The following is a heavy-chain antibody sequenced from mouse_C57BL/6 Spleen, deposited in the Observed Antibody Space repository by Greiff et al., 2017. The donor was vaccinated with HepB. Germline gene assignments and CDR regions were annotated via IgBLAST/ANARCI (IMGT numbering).Heavy chain of an antibody. CDR2: IYPGSGST. V-gene: IGHV1-55*01. CDR3: ARRDGNRYYAMDY. CDR1: GYTFTSYW. J-gene: IGHJ4*01. Sequence: VQLQQPGAELVKPGASVKMSCKASGYTFTSYWITWVKQRPGQGLEWIGDIYPGSGSTNYNEKFKSKATLTVDTSSSTAYMQLSSLTSEDSAVYYCARRDGNRYYAMDYWGQGSSVTVSS. D-gene: IGHD2-1*01.